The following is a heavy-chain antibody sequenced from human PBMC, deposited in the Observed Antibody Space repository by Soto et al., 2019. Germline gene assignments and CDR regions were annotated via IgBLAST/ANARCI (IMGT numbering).Heavy chain of an antibody. J-gene: IGHJ4*02. CDR3: ATYCSGGSCYLDY. D-gene: IGHD2-15*01. CDR2: IYYSGST. CDR1: GGSISSGGYY. Sequence: QVQLQESGPGLVKPSQTLSLTCTVSGGSISSGGYYWSWIRQHPGKGLEWIGYIYYSGSTYYNPSRKSRVTISVDTSKTQCSLKLSSVTAADTAVYYWATYCSGGSCYLDYWGQGTLVTVSS. V-gene: IGHV4-31*03.